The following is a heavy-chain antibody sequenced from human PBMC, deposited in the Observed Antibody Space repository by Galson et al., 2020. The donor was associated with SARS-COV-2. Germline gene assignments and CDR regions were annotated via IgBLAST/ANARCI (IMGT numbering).Heavy chain of an antibody. CDR3: AHRDSSSWQGAYFDY. CDR1: GLSLSTSGVG. Sequence: KMSGPTLVKPTQTLTLTCTFSGLSLSTSGVGVGWIRQPPGKALEWLALIYWDDDKRYSPSLKSRLTITKDTSKNQVVLTMTNMDPVDTATYYCAHRDSSSWQGAYFDYWGQGTLVTVSS. J-gene: IGHJ4*02. CDR2: IYWDDDK. V-gene: IGHV2-5*02. D-gene: IGHD6-13*01.